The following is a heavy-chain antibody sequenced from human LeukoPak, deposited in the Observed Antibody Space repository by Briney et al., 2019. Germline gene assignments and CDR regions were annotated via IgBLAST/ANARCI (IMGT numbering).Heavy chain of an antibody. V-gene: IGHV3-53*01. CDR1: GFTVSSNY. CDR3: AARKVRGVWFYLDY. Sequence: GGSLRLSCAASGFTVSSNYMSWVRQAPGKGLEWVSLIYSGGSTYYADSVKGRFAISTDNSKNTLYLQMNSLRVEDTAVYFCAARKVRGVWFYLDYWGQGTLVTVSS. D-gene: IGHD3-10*01. J-gene: IGHJ4*02. CDR2: IYSGGST.